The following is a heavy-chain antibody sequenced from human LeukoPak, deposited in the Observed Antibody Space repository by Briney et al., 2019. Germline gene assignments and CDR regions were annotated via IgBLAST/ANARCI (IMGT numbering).Heavy chain of an antibody. CDR3: AKGDAAGAYRTDF. CDR1: GISLRSYS. J-gene: IGHJ4*02. V-gene: IGHV3-30-3*01. Sequence: GGSLRLSCVASGISLRSYSVHWVRQAPGKGLEWVALTSHDESNKKYADSVRGRCTISRDNSGDTVFLQLSNLRHEDTAVYYCAKGDAAGAYRTDFWGPGTRVTVSS. D-gene: IGHD6-13*01. CDR2: TSHDESNK.